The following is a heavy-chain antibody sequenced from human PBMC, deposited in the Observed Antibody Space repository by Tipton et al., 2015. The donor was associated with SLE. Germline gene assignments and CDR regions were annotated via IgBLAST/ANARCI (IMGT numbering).Heavy chain of an antibody. J-gene: IGHJ4*02. CDR2: INHSGIT. V-gene: IGHV4-34*01. D-gene: IGHD7-27*01. Sequence: TLSLTCAVYGGSFSGYYWNWIRQPPGKGLEWIGEINHSGITNYNPSLKSRVTISVDTSKNQFSLKLSSVTAADTAVYYCARGWLTGDDDGTLDYWGQGTLVTVSS. CDR3: ARGWLTGDDDGTLDY. CDR1: GGSFSGYY.